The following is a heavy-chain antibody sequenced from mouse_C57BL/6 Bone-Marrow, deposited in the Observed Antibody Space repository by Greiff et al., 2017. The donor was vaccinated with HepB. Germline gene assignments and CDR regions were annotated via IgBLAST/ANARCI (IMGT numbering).Heavy chain of an antibody. Sequence: VQVVESGAELVKPGASVKISCKASGYAFSSYWMNWVKQRPGKGLEWIGQIYPGDGDTNYNGKFKGKATLTADKSSSTAYMQLSSLTSEDSAVYYCARNGLTTVVAPYYAMDYWGQGTSVTVSS. CDR1: GYAFSSYW. CDR2: IYPGDGDT. D-gene: IGHD1-1*01. J-gene: IGHJ4*01. V-gene: IGHV1-80*01. CDR3: ARNGLTTVVAPYYAMDY.